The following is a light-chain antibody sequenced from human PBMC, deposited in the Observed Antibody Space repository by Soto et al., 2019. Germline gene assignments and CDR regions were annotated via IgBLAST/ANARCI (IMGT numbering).Light chain of an antibody. Sequence: DIHLAPVPSPLSAPLGDRVTITCRASQSISSWLAWYQQKPGKAPKLLIYKASSLESGVPSRFSGSGSGTEFTLTISSLQPDDFATYYCQQYNSYSTFGQGTRVEIK. J-gene: IGKJ5*01. CDR1: QSISSW. CDR3: QQYNSYST. V-gene: IGKV1-5*03. CDR2: KAS.